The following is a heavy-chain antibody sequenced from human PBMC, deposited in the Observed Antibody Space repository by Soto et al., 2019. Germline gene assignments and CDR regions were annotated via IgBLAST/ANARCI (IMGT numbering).Heavy chain of an antibody. CDR2: ISYSGST. V-gene: IGHV4-59*11. Sequence: PSETLSLTCTVFGGSRSSHYWTWLRQPPGKGLEWIGYISYSGSTYYNPSLKSRVTISADTSRNQFSLKLSSVIAADTAVYYCARADPDASVGYWGQGTLVTVSS. D-gene: IGHD3-16*01. CDR1: GGSRSSHY. CDR3: ARADPDASVGY. J-gene: IGHJ4*02.